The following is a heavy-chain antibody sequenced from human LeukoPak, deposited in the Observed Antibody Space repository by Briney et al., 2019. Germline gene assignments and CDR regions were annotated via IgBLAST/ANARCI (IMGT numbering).Heavy chain of an antibody. D-gene: IGHD6-19*01. J-gene: IGHJ5*02. CDR1: GYTFTSYG. CDR3: ARGQTGYSSGWFDP. CDR2: ISTYNGNT. V-gene: IGHV1-18*01. Sequence: ASVKVSCKASGYTFTSYGISWVRQAPGQGLEWMGWISTYNGNTHYAQKFQGRVTMTTDTSTSTAYMEVTSLRSDDTAVYYCARGQTGYSSGWFDPWGQGTLVTVSS.